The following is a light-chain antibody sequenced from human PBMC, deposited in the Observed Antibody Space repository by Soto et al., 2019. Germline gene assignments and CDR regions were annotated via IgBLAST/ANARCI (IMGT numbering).Light chain of an antibody. V-gene: IGLV2-23*02. J-gene: IGLJ1*01. CDR2: EVS. CDR3: CSYASRSTYV. CDR1: SSDIGSYNH. Sequence: QSALTQPASVSGSPGQSITISCSGTSSDIGSYNHVSWYQQHPGKAPKLMIYEVSKRPSGVSDRFSGSKSGNTASLTVSGLQAEDEADYYCCSYASRSTYVFGSGTKVTVL.